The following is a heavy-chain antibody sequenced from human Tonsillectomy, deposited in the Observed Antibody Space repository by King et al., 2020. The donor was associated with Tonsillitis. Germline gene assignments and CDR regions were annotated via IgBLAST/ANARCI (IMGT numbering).Heavy chain of an antibody. V-gene: IGHV4-59*01. CDR2: IYYSGST. J-gene: IGHJ4*02. CDR1: GGSTSSYY. CDR3: ARGGRDSGSPGRVDY. D-gene: IGHD1-26*01. Sequence: QVQLQESGPGLVKPSETLSLTCTVSGGSTSSYYWNWIRQPPGKELEWIWYIYYSGSTNYNPSLKSRGTISVDTSQNQFSLKLTSVTAADTAVYYCARGGRDSGSPGRVDYWGQGTLVTVSS.